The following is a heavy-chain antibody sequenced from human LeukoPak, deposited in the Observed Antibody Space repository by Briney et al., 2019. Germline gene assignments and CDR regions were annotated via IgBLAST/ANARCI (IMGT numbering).Heavy chain of an antibody. CDR3: AGAGPYYDILTGYQIDY. D-gene: IGHD3-9*01. CDR1: GGSISSSNW. Sequence: SETLSLTCAVSGGSISSSNWWSWVRQSPGKGLEWIGEIYHSGSTNYNPSLKSRVTISVDTSKNQFSLKLSSVTAADTAVYYCAGAGPYYDILTGYQIDYWGQGTLVTVSS. CDR2: IYHSGST. V-gene: IGHV4-4*02. J-gene: IGHJ4*02.